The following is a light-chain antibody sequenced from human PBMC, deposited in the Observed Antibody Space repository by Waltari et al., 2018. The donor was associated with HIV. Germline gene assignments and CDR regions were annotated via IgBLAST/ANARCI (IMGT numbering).Light chain of an antibody. CDR1: QGISTD. Sequence: DIQMTQSPSSLSASVGDRITINCRASQGISTDLGWYQQKPGKAPKRLIYEASSLQGGAPSRFSGSGSGTEFTLTISSLQPEDFATYYCLQHNSYPWTFGQGTKVEIK. V-gene: IGKV1-17*01. CDR3: LQHNSYPWT. CDR2: EAS. J-gene: IGKJ1*01.